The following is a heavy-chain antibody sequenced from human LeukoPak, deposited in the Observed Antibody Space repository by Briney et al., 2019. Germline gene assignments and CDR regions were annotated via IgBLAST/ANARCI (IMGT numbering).Heavy chain of an antibody. Sequence: SETLSLTCTVSGGSISSYYWSWIRQPPGKGLEWIGSIYYSGSTYYNPSLKSRVTISVDTSKNQFSLKLSSVTAAGTAVYYCARQSADIVLMVYASPGYFDYWGQGTLVTVSS. CDR2: IYYSGST. CDR3: ARQSADIVLMVYASPGYFDY. J-gene: IGHJ4*02. D-gene: IGHD2-8*01. CDR1: GGSISSYY. V-gene: IGHV4-59*05.